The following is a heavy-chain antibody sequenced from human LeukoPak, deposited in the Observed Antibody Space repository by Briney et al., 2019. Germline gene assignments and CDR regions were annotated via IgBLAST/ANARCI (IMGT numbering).Heavy chain of an antibody. CDR2: FDPEDGET. D-gene: IGHD5-18*01. Sequence: ASVKVSCKVSGYTLTELSMHWVRQAPGKELEWMGGFDPEDGETIYAQKFQGRVTMTEDTSTDTAYMELSSLRSEDTAVYYCATGLIVDTAMVFDYWGQGTLVTVSS. V-gene: IGHV1-24*01. CDR3: ATGLIVDTAMVFDY. CDR1: GYTLTELS. J-gene: IGHJ4*02.